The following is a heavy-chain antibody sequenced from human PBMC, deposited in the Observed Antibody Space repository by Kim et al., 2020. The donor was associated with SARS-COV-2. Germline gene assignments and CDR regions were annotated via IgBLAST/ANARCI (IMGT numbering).Heavy chain of an antibody. CDR2: INSDGSST. CDR1: GFTFSSYW. J-gene: IGHJ6*02. Sequence: GGSLRLSCAASGFTFSSYWMHWVRQAPGKGLVWVSRINSDGSSTSYADSVKGRFTISRDNAKNTLYLQMNSLRAEDTAVYYCAREGLNVLYYGMDVWGQGTTVTVSS. V-gene: IGHV3-74*01. CDR3: AREGLNVLYYGMDV.